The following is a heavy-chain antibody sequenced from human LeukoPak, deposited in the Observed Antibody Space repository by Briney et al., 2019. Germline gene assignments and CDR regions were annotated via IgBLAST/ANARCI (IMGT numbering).Heavy chain of an antibody. D-gene: IGHD6-13*01. J-gene: IGHJ4*02. V-gene: IGHV3-30*03. CDR3: ASTGYSSSWYYFDY. CDR1: GFTFSSYD. CDR2: ISYDGSNK. Sequence: GSLRLSCAASGFTFSSYDMNWVRQAPGKGLEWVAVISYDGSNKYYADSVKGRFTISRDNSKNTLYLQMNSLRAEDTAVYYCASTGYSSSWYYFDYWGQGTLVTVSS.